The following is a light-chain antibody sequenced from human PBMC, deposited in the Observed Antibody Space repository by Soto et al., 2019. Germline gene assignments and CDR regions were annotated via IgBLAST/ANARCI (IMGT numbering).Light chain of an antibody. CDR3: QQYGSSPYT. CDR2: AAS. V-gene: IGKV3-20*01. J-gene: IGKJ2*01. CDR1: QSVTSSY. Sequence: EVVLTQSPGTLSLSPGERVTLSCRASQSVTSSYLAWYQHKSGQAPRLLIFAASSRATGIPDRFSGSGSGTDFTLTISRLEPEDFALYYCQQYGSSPYTFGQGTKLEIK.